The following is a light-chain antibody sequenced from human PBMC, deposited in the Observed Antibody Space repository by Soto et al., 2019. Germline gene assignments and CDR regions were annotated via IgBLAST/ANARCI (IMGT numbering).Light chain of an antibody. J-gene: IGKJ1*01. CDR2: GAS. Sequence: EIVSTQSPGTLSLSPGERATLSCRASQSVSSSYLAWYQQKPGQAPRLLIYGASSRATGIPDRFSGSGSGTDFTLTISRLEPEDFAVYYCQQYGSSTWTFGQGTKVDIK. CDR3: QQYGSSTWT. V-gene: IGKV3-20*01. CDR1: QSVSSSY.